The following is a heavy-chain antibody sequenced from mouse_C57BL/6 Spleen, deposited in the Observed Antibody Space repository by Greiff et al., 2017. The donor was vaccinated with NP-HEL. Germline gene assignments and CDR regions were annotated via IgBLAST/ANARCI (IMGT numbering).Heavy chain of an antibody. CDR1: GYTFTSYG. V-gene: IGHV1-81*01. J-gene: IGHJ2*01. CDR3: ARLDTTVVATDYFDY. D-gene: IGHD1-1*01. Sequence: QVQLKESGAELARPGASVKLSCKASGYTFTSYGISWVKQRTGQGLEWIGEIYPRSGNTYYNEKFKGKATLTADKSSSTAYMELRSLTSEDSAVYFCARLDTTVVATDYFDYWGQGTTLTVSS. CDR2: IYPRSGNT.